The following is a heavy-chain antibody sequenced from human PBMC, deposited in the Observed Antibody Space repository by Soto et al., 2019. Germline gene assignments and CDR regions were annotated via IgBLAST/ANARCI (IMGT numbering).Heavy chain of an antibody. Sequence: GGSLRLSCAASGFTFSSYWMSWVRQAPGKGLEWVANIKQDGSEKYYVDSVKGRFTISRDNAKNSLYLQMNSLRAEDTAVYYCARGTEQIVVVIPDAFDIWGQGTMVTVSS. J-gene: IGHJ3*02. CDR3: ARGTEQIVVVIPDAFDI. CDR2: IKQDGSEK. D-gene: IGHD3-22*01. V-gene: IGHV3-7*05. CDR1: GFTFSSYW.